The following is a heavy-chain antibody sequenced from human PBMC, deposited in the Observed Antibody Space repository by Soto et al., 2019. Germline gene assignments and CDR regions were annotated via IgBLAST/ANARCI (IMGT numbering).Heavy chain of an antibody. Sequence: EVQLVESGGGLVQPGGSLKLSCAASGFTFSGSAMHWVRQASGKGLEWVGRIRSKANSDATAYAASVKGRFTISRDDSKNTAYLHMNSLKTEDTAVYYCTRSSDDFWSGHLPHYYYYMDVWGKGTTVTVSS. V-gene: IGHV3-73*01. D-gene: IGHD3-3*01. CDR3: TRSSDDFWSGHLPHYYYYMDV. CDR2: IRSKANSDAT. CDR1: GFTFSGSA. J-gene: IGHJ6*03.